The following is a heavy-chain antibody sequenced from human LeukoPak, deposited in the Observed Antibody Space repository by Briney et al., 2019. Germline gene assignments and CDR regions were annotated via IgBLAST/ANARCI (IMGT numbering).Heavy chain of an antibody. D-gene: IGHD2-21*02. Sequence: LGESLKISCKRSGYSFSSYWIGWVRPMPGKGLEWMGIIYPGDSDSRNSPSFQGQVTISAAKSTSTAYLQWSSLEASDTAMYVCARLSVVTAISIYYFDYWGQGTLVTVSS. CDR2: IYPGDSDS. V-gene: IGHV5-51*01. CDR1: GYSFSSYW. CDR3: ARLSVVTAISIYYFDY. J-gene: IGHJ4*02.